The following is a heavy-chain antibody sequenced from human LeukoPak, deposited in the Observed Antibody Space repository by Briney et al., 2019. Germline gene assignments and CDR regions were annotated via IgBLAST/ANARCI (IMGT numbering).Heavy chain of an antibody. Sequence: PGGSLRLSCAASGFTFSSYAMNWVRQAPGKGLEWVSGINWNGGSTGYADSVKGRFAISRDNAKNSLYLQMNSLRAEDTALYYCAREYSGSYFDYWGQGTLVTVS. CDR3: AREYSGSYFDY. V-gene: IGHV3-20*04. CDR2: INWNGGST. CDR1: GFTFSSYA. D-gene: IGHD1-26*01. J-gene: IGHJ4*02.